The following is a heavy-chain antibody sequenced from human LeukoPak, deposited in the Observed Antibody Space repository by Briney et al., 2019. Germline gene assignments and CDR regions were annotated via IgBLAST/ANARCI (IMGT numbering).Heavy chain of an antibody. D-gene: IGHD6-19*01. V-gene: IGHV3-23*01. CDR3: AKASSAQWLVDY. J-gene: IGHJ4*02. CDR1: GFTFSSYA. CDR2: ISGSGGST. Sequence: SGGSLRLSCAASGFTFSSYAMSWVRQAPGKGLEWVSAISGSGGSTYYADSVKGRFTISRDNSKNTLYLQMNSLRAEDTAVYYCAKASSAQWLVDYWGQGTLVTVSS.